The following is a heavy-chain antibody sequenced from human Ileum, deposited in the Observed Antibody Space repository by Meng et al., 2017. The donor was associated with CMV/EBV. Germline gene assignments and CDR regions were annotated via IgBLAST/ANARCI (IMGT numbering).Heavy chain of an antibody. CDR3: ARSTLWGYCSSSSCSNAFDI. D-gene: IGHD2-2*01. CDR2: IKQDGSEK. V-gene: IGHV3-7*01. J-gene: IGHJ3*02. CDR1: GFTFSSYW. Sequence: GESLKISCAASGFTFSSYWMSWVRQAPGKGLEWVANIKQDGSEKYYVDSVKGRFTISRDNAKNSLYLQMNSLRAEDTAVYYCARSTLWGYCSSSSCSNAFDIWGQETMVTVSS.